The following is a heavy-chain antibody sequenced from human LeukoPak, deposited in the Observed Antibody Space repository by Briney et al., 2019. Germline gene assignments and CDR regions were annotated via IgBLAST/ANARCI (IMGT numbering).Heavy chain of an antibody. Sequence: KPSETLSLTCTVSGGSISSYYWSWIRQPAGKGLEWIGRIYTSGSTNYNPSLKSRVTMSVDTSKNQFSLKLSSVTAADTAVYYCARDCKETRYSSSRVAYYYYYMDVWGKGTTVTVSS. V-gene: IGHV4-4*07. CDR2: IYTSGST. D-gene: IGHD6-6*01. J-gene: IGHJ6*03. CDR1: GGSISSYY. CDR3: ARDCKETRYSSSRVAYYYYYMDV.